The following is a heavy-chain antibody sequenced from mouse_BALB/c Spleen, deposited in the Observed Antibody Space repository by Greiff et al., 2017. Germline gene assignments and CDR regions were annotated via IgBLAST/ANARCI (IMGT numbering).Heavy chain of an antibody. CDR1: GDSITSGY. Sequence: DVQLQESGPSLVKPSQTLSLTCSVTGDSITSGYWNWIRKFPGNKLEYMGYISYSGSTYYNPSLKSRISITRDTSKNQYYLQLNSVTTEDTATYYCARGGYATGAWFAYWGQGTLVTVSA. CDR3: ARGGYATGAWFAY. CDR2: ISYSGST. V-gene: IGHV3-8*02. J-gene: IGHJ3*01.